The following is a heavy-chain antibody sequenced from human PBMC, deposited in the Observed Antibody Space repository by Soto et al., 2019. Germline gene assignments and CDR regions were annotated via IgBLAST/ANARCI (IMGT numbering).Heavy chain of an antibody. D-gene: IGHD6-13*01. CDR3: TTAIAAAGTFDY. J-gene: IGHJ4*02. Sequence: GGSLRLSCAASGYTFSNAWMSWVRQAPGKGLEWVGRIKSKTDGGTTDYAAPVKGRFTISRDDSKNTLYLQMKSLKTEDTAVYYCTTAIAAAGTFDYWGQGTLVTVSS. CDR2: IKSKTDGGTT. CDR1: GYTFSNAW. V-gene: IGHV3-15*01.